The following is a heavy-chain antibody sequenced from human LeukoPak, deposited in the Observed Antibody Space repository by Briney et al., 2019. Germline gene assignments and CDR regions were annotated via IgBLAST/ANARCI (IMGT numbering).Heavy chain of an antibody. J-gene: IGHJ4*02. CDR1: GGSFTGYY. CDR2: INHTGNT. Sequence: SETLSLPCSVDGGSFTGYYWTWIRQPPGKGLEWIGKINHTGNTNYNPSLKGRVTLSIDMSKKQFSLHLTSLTAADTAVYYCARITGYGGGSLRYWGQGTLVAISS. V-gene: IGHV4-34*01. CDR3: ARITGYGGGSLRY. D-gene: IGHD4-23*01.